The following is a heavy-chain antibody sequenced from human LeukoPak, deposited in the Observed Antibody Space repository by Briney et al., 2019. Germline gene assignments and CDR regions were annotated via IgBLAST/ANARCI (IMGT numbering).Heavy chain of an antibody. Sequence: GASVKVSCKASGYTFSSFCITWVRQAPGQGLEWMGWISTYNGNTNHAQKFQGRVTMTTDTSTSTAYLELRSLRSDDTAVYYCARVQHIVVVTAIDYWGQGTLVTVSS. D-gene: IGHD2-21*02. J-gene: IGHJ4*02. CDR1: GYTFSSFC. V-gene: IGHV1-18*01. CDR3: ARVQHIVVVTAIDY. CDR2: ISTYNGNT.